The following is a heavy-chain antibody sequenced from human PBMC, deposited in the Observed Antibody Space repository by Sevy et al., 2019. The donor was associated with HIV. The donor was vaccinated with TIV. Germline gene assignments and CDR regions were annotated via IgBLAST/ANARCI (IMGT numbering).Heavy chain of an antibody. Sequence: ASVKVSCKASGYSFTGFYIHWMRQAPGQGLEWMGWINPNNGDAKHAQKYQGRVTMTRDTSATTTYMELTSLRSDDTAMYYCVRGYFGSGSYRLLYWCQGAPVTVSS. J-gene: IGHJ4*02. CDR2: INPNNGDA. V-gene: IGHV1-2*02. CDR3: VRGYFGSGSYRLLY. CDR1: GYSFTGFY. D-gene: IGHD3-10*01.